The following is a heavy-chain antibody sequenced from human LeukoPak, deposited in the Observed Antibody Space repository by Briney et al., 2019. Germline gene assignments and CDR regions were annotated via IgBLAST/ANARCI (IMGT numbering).Heavy chain of an antibody. CDR3: ARLNDADSSGPSFDY. V-gene: IGHV1-18*01. CDR2: ISAYNGNT. CDR1: GYTFTSYG. Sequence: GASVKVSCKASGYTFTSYGISWVRQAPGQGLEWMGWISAYNGNTNYAQKLQGRVTMTTDTSTSTAYMELRSLRSDDTAVYYCARLNDADSSGPSFDYWGQGTLVTVSS. J-gene: IGHJ4*02. D-gene: IGHD3-22*01.